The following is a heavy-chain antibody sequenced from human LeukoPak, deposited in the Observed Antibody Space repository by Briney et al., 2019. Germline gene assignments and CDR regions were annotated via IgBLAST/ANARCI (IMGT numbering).Heavy chain of an antibody. D-gene: IGHD1-14*01. CDR2: INPNSGGT. CDR1: GYTFTGYY. V-gene: IGHV1-2*02. CDR3: ARAPSPLPYYYMDV. J-gene: IGHJ6*03. Sequence: ASVKVSCKASGYTFTGYYMHWVRQAPGQGLEWMGWINPNSGGTNYAQKFKGRVTMTRDTSISTAYMELSRLRSDDTAVYYCARAPSPLPYYYMDVWGKGTTVTVSS.